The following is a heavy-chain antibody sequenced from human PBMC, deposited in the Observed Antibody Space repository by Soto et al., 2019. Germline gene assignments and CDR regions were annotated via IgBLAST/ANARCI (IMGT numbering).Heavy chain of an antibody. D-gene: IGHD6-13*01. CDR1: GYNFANYW. Sequence: GESLKISCKGSGYNFANYWIGWVRQMPGKGLEWMGMIFPGDSDTKNSPSLQGQITMSVDKSDSSAYLQWRSLKASDTAMYYCAAGYTTGPDAFDIWGQGTMVTVS. CDR2: IFPGDSDT. V-gene: IGHV5-51*01. CDR3: AAGYTTGPDAFDI. J-gene: IGHJ3*02.